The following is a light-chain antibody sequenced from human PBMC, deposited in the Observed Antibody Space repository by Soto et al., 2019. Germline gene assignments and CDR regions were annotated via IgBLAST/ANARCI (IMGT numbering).Light chain of an antibody. Sequence: QPVLTQSPSASASLGASVRLTCTLSRGHSSYTIAWHQQQPEKGPRYLMNVNNDGSHSKGDGIPDRFSGSSSGAERYLTISSLQSEDEADYYCQTWGTGIQVFGGGTKVTVL. CDR1: RGHSSYT. J-gene: IGLJ2*01. CDR2: VNNDGSH. V-gene: IGLV4-69*02. CDR3: QTWGTGIQV.